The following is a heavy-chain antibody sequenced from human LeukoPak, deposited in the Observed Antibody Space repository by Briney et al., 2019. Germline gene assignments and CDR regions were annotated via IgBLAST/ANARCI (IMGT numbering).Heavy chain of an antibody. CDR3: ARGHGWFDP. CDR2: IEQYGSEK. J-gene: IGHJ5*02. V-gene: IGHV3-7*05. CDR1: GFSFSDSW. Sequence: GGSLSLSCAASGFSFSDSWMTWVRQAPGKGLEWVANIEQYGSEKNYVDSVKGRFTISRDNAKNSLYLQMNILRAEDTAVYYCARGHGWFDPWGQGTLVTVSS.